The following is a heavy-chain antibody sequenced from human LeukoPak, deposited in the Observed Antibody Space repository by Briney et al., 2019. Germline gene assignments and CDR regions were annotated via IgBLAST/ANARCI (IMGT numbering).Heavy chain of an antibody. J-gene: IGHJ4*02. D-gene: IGHD3-3*01. Sequence: SVKVSCKASGGTFSSYAISWVRQAPGQGLEWMGGIIPIFGTANYAQKFQGGVTITADESTSTAYMELSSLRSEDTAVYYCARPELSAYYDFWSGQMTREYYFDYWGQGTLVTVSS. CDR3: ARPELSAYYDFWSGQMTREYYFDY. V-gene: IGHV1-69*01. CDR2: IIPIFGTA. CDR1: GGTFSSYA.